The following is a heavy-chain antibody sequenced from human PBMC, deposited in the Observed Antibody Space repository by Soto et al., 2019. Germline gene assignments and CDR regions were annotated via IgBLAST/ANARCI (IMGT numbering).Heavy chain of an antibody. CDR2: ISSSSDNT. D-gene: IGHD2-21*02. CDR3: ARLPKGSLVTA. V-gene: IGHV3-48*02. CDR1: GFSFSDYS. Sequence: LVESGGGLVYPGGSLRLSCVASGFSFSDYSMNWVRQAPGKGLQWVSYISSSSDNTYYADSVKGRFTVSRDNAKNALFLQMNGLGDDYTATYYCARLPKGSLVTAWGQGTRVTVSS. J-gene: IGHJ4*02.